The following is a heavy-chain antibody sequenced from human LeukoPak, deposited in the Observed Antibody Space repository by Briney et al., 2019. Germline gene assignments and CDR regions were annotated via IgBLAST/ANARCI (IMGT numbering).Heavy chain of an antibody. J-gene: IGHJ4*02. V-gene: IGHV1-2*02. CDR2: INPKSGAA. D-gene: IGHD6-13*01. CDR3: ARGAEAETSPLDF. Sequence: ASVKVSCKASGYIFSDYYMHWVRQAPGQGLEWLGWINPKSGAADYARQFRGRVTMTRDTSINTDCMEMKRVTSDGTAVYYCARGAEAETSPLDFWGQGTLVIVS. CDR1: GYIFSDYY.